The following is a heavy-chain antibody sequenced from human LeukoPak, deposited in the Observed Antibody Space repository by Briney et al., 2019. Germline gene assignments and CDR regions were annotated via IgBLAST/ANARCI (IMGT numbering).Heavy chain of an antibody. D-gene: IGHD1-14*01. CDR1: GLTFSTSG. J-gene: IGHJ4*02. CDR2: IGPTGVDR. Sequence: PGRSLRLSCTTSGLTFSTSGFNWVRQAPRKGLEWVAPIGPTGVDRYHADSIKGRFTISRDNANNFLYLQMDSLRAEDTAVYYCAIETNGRHYDYWGQGTLLTVSS. CDR3: AIETNGRHYDY. V-gene: IGHV3-21*06.